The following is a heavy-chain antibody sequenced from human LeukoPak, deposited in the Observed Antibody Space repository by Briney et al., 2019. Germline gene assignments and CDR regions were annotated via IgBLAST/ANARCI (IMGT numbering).Heavy chain of an antibody. Sequence: GGSLRLSCAASGFTFRDYWMSWVRQAPGKGLEWVGRIKSKTDGGKTDYATPVKGRFTISRDDSENTLFLQMNSLKTEDTAVYYCTTSCGDYYDFDYWGQGTLVTVSS. D-gene: IGHD2-21*01. CDR1: GFTFRDYW. J-gene: IGHJ4*02. CDR3: TTSCGDYYDFDY. V-gene: IGHV3-15*01. CDR2: IKSKTDGGKT.